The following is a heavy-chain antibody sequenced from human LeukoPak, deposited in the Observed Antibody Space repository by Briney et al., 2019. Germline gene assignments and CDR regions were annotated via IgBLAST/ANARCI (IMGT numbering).Heavy chain of an antibody. V-gene: IGHV1-8*01. CDR2: MNPNSGNT. J-gene: IGHJ5*02. CDR3: ARETYYYDSSGYRGYNWFDP. CDR1: GYTFTSYD. Sequence: ASVKVSCKASGYTFTSYDINWVRQATGQGLEWMGWMNPNSGNTGYAQKFQGRVTMTRNTSISTAYMELSSLRSEDTAVYYRARETYYYDSSGYRGYNWFDPWGQGTLVTVSS. D-gene: IGHD3-22*01.